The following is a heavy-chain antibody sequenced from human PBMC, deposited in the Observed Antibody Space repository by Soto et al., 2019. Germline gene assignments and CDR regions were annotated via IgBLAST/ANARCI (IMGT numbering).Heavy chain of an antibody. CDR1: GGSISSYY. CDR3: ARASGMNYYSYMDV. Sequence: PSETLSLTRTVSGGSISSYYWSWIRQPPGKGLEWIGYIYYSGSTNYNPSLKSRVTISVDTSKNQFSLKLSSVTAADTAVYYCARASGMNYYSYMDVWGKGPTVTVSS. D-gene: IGHD1-26*01. J-gene: IGHJ6*03. CDR2: IYYSGST. V-gene: IGHV4-59*08.